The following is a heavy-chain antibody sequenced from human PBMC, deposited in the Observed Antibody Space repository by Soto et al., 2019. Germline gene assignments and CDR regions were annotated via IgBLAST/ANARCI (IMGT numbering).Heavy chain of an antibody. V-gene: IGHV4-59*01. CDR2: VSDSGRT. D-gene: IGHD2-2*01. CDR3: ARPSTTGFPYYGIVV. Sequence: SETLSLTCAVSGGSIDYYYWSWIRQPPGKGLEWIGDVSDSGRTNYNPSLRSRVTISVDTSKNQFSLRLNSVTAADTAVYYCARPSTTGFPYYGIVVWGQGTTVTVSS. CDR1: GGSIDYYY. J-gene: IGHJ6*02.